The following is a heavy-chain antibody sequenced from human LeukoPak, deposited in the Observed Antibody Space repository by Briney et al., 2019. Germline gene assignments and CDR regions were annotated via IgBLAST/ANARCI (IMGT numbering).Heavy chain of an antibody. CDR2: ISYDGSNK. CDR1: GFTLSSYG. V-gene: IGHV3-30-3*02. J-gene: IGHJ6*02. CDR3: VKGSTPYYYYYGMDV. D-gene: IGHD2-2*01. Sequence: GGSLRLSCVASGFTLSSYGMHWVRQAPGKGLEWVAVISYDGSNKYYADSVKGRFTISRDNSKNTLYLQMNSLRAEDTAVYYCVKGSTPYYYYYGMDVWGQGTTVTVSS.